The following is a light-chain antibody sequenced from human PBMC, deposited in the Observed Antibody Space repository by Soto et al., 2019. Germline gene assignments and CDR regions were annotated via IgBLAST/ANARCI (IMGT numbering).Light chain of an antibody. CDR1: SSDVGGYNY. V-gene: IGLV2-11*01. Sequence: QSALTQPRSVSGSPGQSVTISCTGTSSDVGGYNYVSWYQQHPGKAPKFMIYDVSKRPSGVPDRFSGSKSSNTASLTNSGLQAEDEADYYCCSYAGSYSVVFGGGTKLTVL. CDR3: CSYAGSYSVV. CDR2: DVS. J-gene: IGLJ2*01.